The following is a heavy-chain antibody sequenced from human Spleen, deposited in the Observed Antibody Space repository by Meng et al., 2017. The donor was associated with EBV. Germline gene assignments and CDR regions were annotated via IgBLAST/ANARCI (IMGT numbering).Heavy chain of an antibody. CDR2: IIPIFGTA. CDR3: AREGPQQWLAVNWFDP. Sequence: QVAVVQSGARVKKPWSSVKVACKASGGTFSSYASSWVRQAPGQGLEWMGGIIPIFGTANYAQKFQGRVTITADESTSTAYMELSSLRSEDTAVYYCAREGPQQWLAVNWFDPWGQGTLVTVSS. J-gene: IGHJ5*02. V-gene: IGHV1-69*01. CDR1: GGTFSSYA. D-gene: IGHD6-19*01.